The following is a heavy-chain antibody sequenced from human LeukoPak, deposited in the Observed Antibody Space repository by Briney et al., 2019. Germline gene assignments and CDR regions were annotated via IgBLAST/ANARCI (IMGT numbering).Heavy chain of an antibody. CDR1: GYTFTGYY. CDR3: ARNVASGFDS. Sequence: ASVKVSCKASGYTFTGYYMHWVRQAPGQGLEWMGWINPNSGGTNYAQKFQGRVTMTGDTSTSTTYMELNSLRSEDTAVYYCARNVASGFDSWGQGTLATVSS. D-gene: IGHD3-10*01. J-gene: IGHJ4*02. CDR2: INPNSGGT. V-gene: IGHV1-2*02.